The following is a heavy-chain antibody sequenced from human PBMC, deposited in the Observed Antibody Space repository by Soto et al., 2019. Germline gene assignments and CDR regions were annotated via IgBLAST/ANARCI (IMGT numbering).Heavy chain of an antibody. CDR3: ARDSDFAFDY. CDR1: GFTFSTYP. CDR2: IRPSSESM. J-gene: IGHJ4*02. D-gene: IGHD2-21*02. Sequence: EVQLVESGGGLVQPGGSLRLSCAASGFTFSTYPMNWVRQAPGKGLEWVSNIRPSSESMSYADSVKGRFTVSRDNAKNSLPLQMNSLRDDDTAVYYCARDSDFAFDYWGQGTLVTVSS. V-gene: IGHV3-48*02.